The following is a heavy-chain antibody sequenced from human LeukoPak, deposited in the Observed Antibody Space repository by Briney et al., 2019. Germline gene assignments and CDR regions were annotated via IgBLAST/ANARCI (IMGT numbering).Heavy chain of an antibody. J-gene: IGHJ4*02. CDR3: ARDGSLAVQRNLAFDY. CDR2: INPSGGST. Sequence: ASVKVSCKASGYTFTSYYMHWVRQAPGQGLEWMGIINPSGGSTSYAQKFQGRVTMTRDTSTSTVYMELSSLRSEDTAVYYCARDGSLAVQRNLAFDYWGQGTLVTVSS. CDR1: GYTFTSYY. D-gene: IGHD1-1*01. V-gene: IGHV1-46*01.